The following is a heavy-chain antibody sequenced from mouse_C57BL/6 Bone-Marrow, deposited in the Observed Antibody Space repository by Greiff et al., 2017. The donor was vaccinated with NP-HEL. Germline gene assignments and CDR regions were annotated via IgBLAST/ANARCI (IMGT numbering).Heavy chain of an antibody. CDR3: AREGDSSGYWFAY. CDR1: GFTFSDYY. CDR2: INYDGSST. J-gene: IGHJ3*01. D-gene: IGHD3-2*02. V-gene: IGHV5-16*01. Sequence: DVMLVESEGGLVQPGSSMKLSCTASGFTFSDYYMAWVRPVPEKGLEWVANINYDGSSTYYLDSLKSRFIISRDNAKNILYLQMSSLKSEDTATYYCAREGDSSGYWFAYWGQGTLVTVSA.